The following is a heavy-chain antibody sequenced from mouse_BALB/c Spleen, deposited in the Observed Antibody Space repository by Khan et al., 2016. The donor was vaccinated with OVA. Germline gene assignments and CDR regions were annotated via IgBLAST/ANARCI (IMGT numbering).Heavy chain of an antibody. CDR1: GFSLTSYG. J-gene: IGHJ4*01. CDR3: ARDYYGPYYAMDY. Sequence: QVQLQQSGPGLVAPTQSLSITSTVSGFSLTSYGLHWVRQPPGKGLEWLGVIWAGGNTNYNSALMSRLSISKDNPKSQVFLKMNSLQTDDTAMYYCARDYYGPYYAMDYWGQGTSVTVSS. V-gene: IGHV2-9*02. D-gene: IGHD1-1*01. CDR2: IWAGGNT.